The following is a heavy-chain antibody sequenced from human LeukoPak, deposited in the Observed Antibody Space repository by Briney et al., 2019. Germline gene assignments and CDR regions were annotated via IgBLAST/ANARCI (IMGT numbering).Heavy chain of an antibody. D-gene: IGHD3-10*01. CDR1: GFTFSSYS. V-gene: IGHV3-21*01. CDR2: ISSSSSYI. J-gene: IGHJ4*02. CDR3: AREGLWFGELGHFFDY. Sequence: GGSLRLSCAASGFTFSSYSMNWVRQAPGKGLEWVSSISSSSSYIYYADSVKGRFTISRDNAKNSLYLQMNSLRDEDTAVYYCAREGLWFGELGHFFDYWGQGTLVTVAS.